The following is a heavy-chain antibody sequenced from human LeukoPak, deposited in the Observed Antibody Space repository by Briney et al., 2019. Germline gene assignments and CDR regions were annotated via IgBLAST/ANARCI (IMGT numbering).Heavy chain of an antibody. CDR3: ATTYSPEGAFDI. J-gene: IGHJ3*02. Sequence: SETLSLTCAVYGGSFSGYYWSWIRQPPGKGLEWIGEINHSGSTNYNPSLKSRVTISVDTSKNQFSLKLSSVTAADTAVYYCATTYSPEGAFDIWGQGTMVTVSS. CDR1: GGSFSGYY. CDR2: INHSGST. V-gene: IGHV4-34*01. D-gene: IGHD5-18*01.